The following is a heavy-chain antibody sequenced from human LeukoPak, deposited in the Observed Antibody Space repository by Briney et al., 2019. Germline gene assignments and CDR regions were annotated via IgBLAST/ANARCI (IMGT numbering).Heavy chain of an antibody. CDR1: GYTVTDFD. J-gene: IGHJ4*02. V-gene: IGHV1-8*01. CDR2: MNPNSGQT. D-gene: IGHD3-10*01. CDR3: ARGPRVGFRMVRGVSFED. Sequence: GASVKVSCKASGYTVTDFDINWVRQATGQGLEWTGCMNPNSGQTDYAQKFQGRVTMTRDTSRTTAYMDLSSLKSEDTAVYYCARGPRVGFRMVRGVSFEDWGQGTLVTVSS.